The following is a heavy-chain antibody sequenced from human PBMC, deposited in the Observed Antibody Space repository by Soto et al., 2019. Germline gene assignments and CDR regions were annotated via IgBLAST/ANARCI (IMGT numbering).Heavy chain of an antibody. J-gene: IGHJ4*02. CDR1: GFTLSSYS. CDR3: GVLGAVVSDFDY. Sequence: GGSLRLSCAASGFTLSSYSMNWVRQAPGKGLEWVSSISSSSSYIYYADSVKGRFTISRDNAKNSLYLQMNSLRAEDTAVYYCGVLGAVVSDFDYWGQGTLVTVSS. V-gene: IGHV3-21*01. CDR2: ISSSSSYI. D-gene: IGHD3-16*01.